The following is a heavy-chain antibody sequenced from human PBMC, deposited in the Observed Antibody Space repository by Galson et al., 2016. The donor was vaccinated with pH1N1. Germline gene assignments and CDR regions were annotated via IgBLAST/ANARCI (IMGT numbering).Heavy chain of an antibody. CDR2: ISYDGSNK. V-gene: IGHV3-30*18. J-gene: IGHJ4*02. D-gene: IGHD6-13*01. CDR1: GFTFSSYG. CDR3: SKVVRGRSLPSFDY. Sequence: SLRLSCAASGFTFSSYGFHWVRQAPGKGLEWVAVISYDGSNKYYADSVKGRFTISRDNSKYTLYLQMNSLRAEDTAVYYCSKVVRGRSLPSFDYWGQGTLVTVSS.